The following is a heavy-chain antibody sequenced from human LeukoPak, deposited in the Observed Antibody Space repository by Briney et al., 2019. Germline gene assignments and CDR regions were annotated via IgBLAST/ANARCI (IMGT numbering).Heavy chain of an antibody. D-gene: IGHD3-22*01. CDR1: GGSISSYY. CDR3: ARGRKGYYYHFDY. CDR2: IYYSGST. Sequence: PSETLSLTCTVSGGSISSYYWSWIRQPPGKGLEWIGYIYYSGSTNYNPSLKSRVTISVDTSKNQFSLKLSSVTAADTAVYYCARGRKGYYYHFDYWGQGTLVTVSS. J-gene: IGHJ4*02. V-gene: IGHV4-59*01.